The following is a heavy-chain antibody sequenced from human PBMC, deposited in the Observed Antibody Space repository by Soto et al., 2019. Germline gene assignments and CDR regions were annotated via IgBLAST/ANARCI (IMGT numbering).Heavy chain of an antibody. D-gene: IGHD3-10*01. CDR2: IWYDGSYR. V-gene: IGHV3-33*01. CDR3: ARISGSGHLGWFDP. CDR1: GFTFNTYG. J-gene: IGHJ5*02. Sequence: PGGSLRLSCISSGFTFNTYGMFWARQAPGTGLEWVAGIWYDGSYRYYVDSVKGRFTVSRDNSKNTVYLEMNNLRAEDTAVYYCARISGSGHLGWFDPWGQGTLVTVSS.